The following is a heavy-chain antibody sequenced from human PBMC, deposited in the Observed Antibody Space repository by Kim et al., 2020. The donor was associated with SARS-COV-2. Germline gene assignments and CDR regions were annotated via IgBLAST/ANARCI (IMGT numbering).Heavy chain of an antibody. V-gene: IGHV3-30*18. CDR2: ISYDGSNK. J-gene: IGHJ4*02. CDR3: AKVRGYYDSSGYYYVDY. Sequence: GGSLRLSCAASGFTFSSYGMHWVRQAPGKGLEWVAVISYDGSNKYYADSVKGRFTISRDNSKNTLYLQMNSLRAEDTAVYYCAKVRGYYDSSGYYYVDYWGQGTLVTVSS. D-gene: IGHD3-22*01. CDR1: GFTFSSYG.